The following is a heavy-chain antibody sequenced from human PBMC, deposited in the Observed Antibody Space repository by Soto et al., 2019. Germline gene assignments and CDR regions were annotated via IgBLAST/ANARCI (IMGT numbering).Heavy chain of an antibody. D-gene: IGHD3-22*01. V-gene: IGHV4-38-2*02. J-gene: IGHJ4*02. CDR3: ARGLSSGYDSYYFDY. CDR1: GYLISSGYY. CDR2: IDYSGRT. Sequence: ETLSLTCSVSGYLISSGYYWGWVRQTPGKGLEWLGSIDYSGRTYKNPSLKSRVSASVDLSKNQFSLNLRSVTAADTAVYFCARGLSSGYDSYYFDYWGQGTLVTVSS.